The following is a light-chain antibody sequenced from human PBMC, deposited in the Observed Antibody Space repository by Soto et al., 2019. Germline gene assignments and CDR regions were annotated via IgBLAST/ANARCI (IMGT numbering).Light chain of an antibody. CDR1: QSVSSN. CDR3: QQRSNWPPT. J-gene: IGKJ1*01. Sequence: EIVLTQSPATLSVSPGERATLSCRASQSVSSNLAWYQQKPGQAPRLLIYAASRRATGIPDRFSGSGSGTDFTLTITSLEPEDFAVYYCQQRSNWPPTFGQGTKVDIK. V-gene: IGKV3-11*01. CDR2: AAS.